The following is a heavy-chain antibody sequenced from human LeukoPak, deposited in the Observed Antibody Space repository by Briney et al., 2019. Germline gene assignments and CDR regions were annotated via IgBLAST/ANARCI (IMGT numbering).Heavy chain of an antibody. D-gene: IGHD3-22*01. CDR1: GFSLSGYW. J-gene: IGHJ4*02. CDR3: ARDPDYYDSSGYHPDY. CDR2: INRDGSQK. Sequence: GGSLRLSCAASGFSLSGYWMTWVRQAPGKGLEWVANINRDGSQKNHVDSVQGRFTISRDNAKNSLYLQMNSLRAEDTAVYYCARDPDYYDSSGYHPDYWGQGTLVTVSS. V-gene: IGHV3-7*01.